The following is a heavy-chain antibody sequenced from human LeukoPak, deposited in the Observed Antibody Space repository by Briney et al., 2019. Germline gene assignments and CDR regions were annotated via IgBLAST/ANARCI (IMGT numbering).Heavy chain of an antibody. V-gene: IGHV1-69*05. Sequence: ASVKVSCKASGGTFSSYAISWVRQAPGQGLEWMGGIIPIFGTANYAQKFQGRVTITTDESTSTPYMELSSLRSEDTAVYYCARDQLAPGDHDAFDIWGQGTMVTVSS. CDR1: GGTFSSYA. CDR3: ARDQLAPGDHDAFDI. CDR2: IIPIFGTA. D-gene: IGHD3-16*01. J-gene: IGHJ3*02.